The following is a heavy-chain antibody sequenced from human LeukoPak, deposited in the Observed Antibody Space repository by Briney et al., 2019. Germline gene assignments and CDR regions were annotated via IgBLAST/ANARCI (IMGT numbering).Heavy chain of an antibody. CDR1: GFTFSDAW. D-gene: IGHD1-26*01. CDR3: TTSRVGY. Sequence: PGGSLRLSCAAFGFTFSDAWMSWVRQAPGQGLEWVARIKTKSDGGTTDYTAPVKGRFTISRDDSKDTMYLQMNSLKTEDTAVYYCTTSRVGYWGQGTLVTGSS. J-gene: IGHJ4*02. CDR2: IKTKSDGGTT. V-gene: IGHV3-15*01.